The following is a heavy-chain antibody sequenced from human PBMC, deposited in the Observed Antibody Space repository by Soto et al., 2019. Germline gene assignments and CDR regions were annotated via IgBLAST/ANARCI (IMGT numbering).Heavy chain of an antibody. J-gene: IGHJ5*02. CDR1: GFSLTTRGVG. D-gene: IGHD3-10*01. CDR2: IYWDDDK. Sequence: QITLKESGPTLVKPTQTLTLTCTFSGFSLTTRGVGVGWIRQPPGKALECLALIYWDDDKRYSPSLQSRLSITHNTYKNQVILTMTNVDPVDTATYYCAHIPNYYQYYWFDPWGQGTLVSVSS. V-gene: IGHV2-5*02. CDR3: AHIPNYYQYYWFDP.